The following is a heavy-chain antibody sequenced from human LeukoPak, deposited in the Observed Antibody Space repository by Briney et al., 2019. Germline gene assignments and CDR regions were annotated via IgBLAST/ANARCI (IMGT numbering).Heavy chain of an antibody. V-gene: IGHV3-7*02. CDR2: IKQDGSEK. CDR1: GFTFSSYW. CDR3: ARAVYAAKDY. Sequence: GGSLRLSCAPSGFTFSSYWMSWVRQAPGKGLEWVANIKQDGSEKYYVDSVKGRFTISRDNAKNTLYLQMNSLRAEDTAVYYCARAVYAAKDYWGQGALVTVSS. J-gene: IGHJ4*02. D-gene: IGHD5/OR15-5a*01.